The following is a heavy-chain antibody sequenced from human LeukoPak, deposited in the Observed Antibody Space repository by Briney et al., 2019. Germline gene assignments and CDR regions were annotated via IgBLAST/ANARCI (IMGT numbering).Heavy chain of an antibody. V-gene: IGHV3-23*01. D-gene: IGHD6-13*01. J-gene: IGHJ4*02. Sequence: PSETLSLTCSVSGGSMSDSITWGWVRQAPGKGLEWVSTISSSGGSTYYADSVKGRFTISRDNSKNTLYLQMNSLRAEDTAVYYCAKRYGSSWYHFDCWGQGTLVTVSS. CDR2: ISSSGGST. CDR3: AKRYGSSWYHFDC. CDR1: GGSMSDSIT.